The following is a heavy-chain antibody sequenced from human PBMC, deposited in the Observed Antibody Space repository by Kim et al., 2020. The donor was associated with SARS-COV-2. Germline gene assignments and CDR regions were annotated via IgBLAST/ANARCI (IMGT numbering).Heavy chain of an antibody. D-gene: IGHD5-12*01. J-gene: IGHJ4*02. V-gene: IGHV1-69*13. CDR2: IIPIFGTA. Sequence: SVKVSCKASGGTFSSYAISWVRQAPGQGLEWMGGIIPIFGTANYAQKFQGRVTITADESTSTAYMELSSLRSEDTAVXYCAXGAESGWLQRGGVFDYWGXGTXXTVSS. CDR3: AXGAESGWLQRGGVFDY. CDR1: GGTFSSYA.